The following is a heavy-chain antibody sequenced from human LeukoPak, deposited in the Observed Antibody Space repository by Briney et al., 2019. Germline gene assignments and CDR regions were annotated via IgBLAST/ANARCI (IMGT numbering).Heavy chain of an antibody. CDR3: ARSRWLDAFDY. CDR2: ISYDGNIK. Sequence: GTSLRLSCAASGFSFSSYNFHWVRQAPGKGLKWLGFISYDGNIKYEDSVKGRFTISRDNSKNTLYLQMNSLRADDTAVYYCARSRWLDAFDYWGQGTLVTVSS. D-gene: IGHD6-19*01. J-gene: IGHJ4*02. V-gene: IGHV3-30*03. CDR1: GFSFSSYN.